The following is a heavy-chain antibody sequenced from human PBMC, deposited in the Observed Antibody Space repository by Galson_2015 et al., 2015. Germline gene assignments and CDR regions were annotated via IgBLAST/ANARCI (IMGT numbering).Heavy chain of an antibody. CDR3: ARESPVRAVIPFDY. V-gene: IGHV1-46*01. D-gene: IGHD3-10*01. Sequence: SVKVSCKASGYTFTSYYMHWVRQAPGQGLQWMGIINPSGGTTSYAQKFQGRVTMTRDTSTSTVYMELSSLRSDDTAVYYCARESPVRAVIPFDYWGQGTLVTVSS. CDR2: INPSGGTT. J-gene: IGHJ4*02. CDR1: GYTFTSYY.